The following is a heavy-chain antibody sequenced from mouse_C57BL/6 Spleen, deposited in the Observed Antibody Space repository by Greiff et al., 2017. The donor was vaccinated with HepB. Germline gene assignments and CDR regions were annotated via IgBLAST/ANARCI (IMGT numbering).Heavy chain of an antibody. Sequence: QVQLQQPGAELVKPGASVKLSCKASGYTFTSYWMHWVKQRPGQGLEWIGMIHPNSGSTNYNEKFKSKATLTVDKSSSTAYMQLSSLTSEDSAVYYCARKGDGNYGGVAYWGQGTLVTVSA. D-gene: IGHD2-1*01. CDR3: ARKGDGNYGGVAY. CDR2: IHPNSGST. V-gene: IGHV1-64*01. J-gene: IGHJ3*01. CDR1: GYTFTSYW.